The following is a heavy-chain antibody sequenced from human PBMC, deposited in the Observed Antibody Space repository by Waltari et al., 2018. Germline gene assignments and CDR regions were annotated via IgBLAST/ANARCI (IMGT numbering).Heavy chain of an antibody. CDR1: GGTFSSYA. CDR3: ARTGGFYHLTSGFYYYGMDV. J-gene: IGHJ6*02. V-gene: IGHV1-69*01. Sequence: QVQLVQSGAEVKKPGSSVKVSCKASGGTFSSYAISWVRPAPGQGLAWMGGIIPIFGTANYAQKFQGRVTITADESTSTAYMELSSLRSEDTAVYYCARTGGFYHLTSGFYYYGMDVWGQGTTVTVSS. CDR2: IIPIFGTA. D-gene: IGHD3-16*01.